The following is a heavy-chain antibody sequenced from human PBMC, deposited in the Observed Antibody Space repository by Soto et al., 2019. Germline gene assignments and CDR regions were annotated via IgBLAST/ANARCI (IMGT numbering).Heavy chain of an antibody. J-gene: IGHJ4*02. D-gene: IGHD6-19*01. V-gene: IGHV3-23*01. CDR2: ISGSGGST. CDR1: GFTFSSYA. Sequence: GGSLRLSCAASGFTFSSYAMSWVRQAPGKGLEWVSAISGSGGSTYYADSVKGRFTISRDNSKNTLYLQMNSLRAEDTAVYYCAKVDRARGPGRIAVAGSGGRCYSDRYWGQGTLVTVSS. CDR3: AKVDRARGPGRIAVAGSGGRCYSDRY.